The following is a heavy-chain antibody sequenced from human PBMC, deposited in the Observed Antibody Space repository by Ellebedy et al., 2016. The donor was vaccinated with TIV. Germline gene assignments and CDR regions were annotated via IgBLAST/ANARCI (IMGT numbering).Heavy chain of an antibody. Sequence: SETLSLXCTVSGGSISSGGYYWSWIRQHPGKGLEWIGYIYYSGSTYYNPSLKSRVTISVDTSKNQFSLKLSSVTAADTAVYYCASSRFGFEDYYYGMDVWGQGTTVTVSS. D-gene: IGHD3-10*01. CDR3: ASSRFGFEDYYYGMDV. CDR2: IYYSGST. CDR1: GGSISSGGYY. J-gene: IGHJ6*02. V-gene: IGHV4-31*03.